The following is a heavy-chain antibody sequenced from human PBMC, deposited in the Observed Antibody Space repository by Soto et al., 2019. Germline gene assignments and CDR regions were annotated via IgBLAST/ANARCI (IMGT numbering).Heavy chain of an antibody. CDR2: ISGSGDST. Sequence: GGSLRLSCAAFGFAFSNYAMNWVRQAPGKGLEWVSVISGSGDSTYYADSVKGRFTVSRDNSKNTLYLQMNSLRAEDTAVYYCAKREYSGSLPGALDVWGQGTMVTVSS. CDR3: AKREYSGSLPGALDV. CDR1: GFAFSNYA. V-gene: IGHV3-23*01. D-gene: IGHD1-26*01. J-gene: IGHJ3*01.